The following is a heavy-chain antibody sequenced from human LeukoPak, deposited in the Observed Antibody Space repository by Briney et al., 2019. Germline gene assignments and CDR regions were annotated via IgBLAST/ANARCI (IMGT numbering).Heavy chain of an antibody. V-gene: IGHV4-39*07. D-gene: IGHD4-17*01. CDR3: ARTKDDYGDSALFDY. J-gene: IGHJ4*02. Sequence: SETLSLTCTVSGGSISSSSYYWGWIRQSPGKGLEWIGSIYYSGSTYYNPSLKSRVTISVDTSKNQFSLKLSSVTAADTAVYYCARTKDDYGDSALFDYWGQGTLVTVSS. CDR2: IYYSGST. CDR1: GGSISSSSYY.